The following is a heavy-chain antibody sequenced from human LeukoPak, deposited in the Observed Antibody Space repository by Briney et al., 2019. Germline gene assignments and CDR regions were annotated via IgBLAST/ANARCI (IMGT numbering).Heavy chain of an antibody. CDR1: GYTFDDYA. V-gene: IGHV3-9*03. J-gene: IGHJ3*02. CDR2: ISWNSGSI. CDR3: AKDARPDYYDSSGYPDDAFDI. D-gene: IGHD3-22*01. Sequence: GRSLRLSCAASGYTFDDYAMHWVRQAPGKGLEWVSGISWNSGSIGYADSVKGRFTISRDNAKNSLYLQMNSLRAEDMALYYCAKDARPDYYDSSGYPDDAFDIWGQGTMATVSS.